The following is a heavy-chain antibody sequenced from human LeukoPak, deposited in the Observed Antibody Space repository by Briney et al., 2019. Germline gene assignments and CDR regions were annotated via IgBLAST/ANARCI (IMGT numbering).Heavy chain of an antibody. D-gene: IGHD5-18*01. J-gene: IGHJ5*02. CDR1: GFTFSSYA. CDR2: ILYDGSNK. V-gene: IGHV3-30-3*01. Sequence: GGSLRLSCAASGFTFSSYAMHWVRQAPGKGLEWVAVILYDGSNKYYADSVKGRFTISRDNAKNSLYLQMNSLRAEDTAVYYCAADDSGDTDDYNWFDPWGQGTLVTVSS. CDR3: AADDSGDTDDYNWFDP.